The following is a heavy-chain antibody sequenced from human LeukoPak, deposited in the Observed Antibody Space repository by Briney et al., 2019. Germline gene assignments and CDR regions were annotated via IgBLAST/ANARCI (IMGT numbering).Heavy chain of an antibody. J-gene: IGHJ4*02. CDR1: GGSISSYY. V-gene: IGHV4-59*08. Sequence: SETLSLTCTVSGGSISSYYWSWIQQPPGKGLEWIGYIYYSGSTNYNPSLKSRVTISVVTSKNQFSLKLSSVTAADTAVYYCARSGGSSSWNFDYWGQGTLVTVSS. CDR3: ARSGGSSSWNFDY. D-gene: IGHD6-13*01. CDR2: IYYSGST.